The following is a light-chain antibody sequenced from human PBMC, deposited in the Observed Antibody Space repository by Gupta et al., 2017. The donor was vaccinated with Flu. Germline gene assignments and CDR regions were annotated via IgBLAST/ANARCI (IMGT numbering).Light chain of an antibody. CDR2: EVN. CDR3: SSYTATTTLHV. J-gene: IGLJ1*01. V-gene: IGLV2-14*01. Sequence: MIYEVNNRPSGVSSRFSGSKSGNTASLTISGLQTEDVADYYCSSYTATTTLHVFGTGTKVSVL.